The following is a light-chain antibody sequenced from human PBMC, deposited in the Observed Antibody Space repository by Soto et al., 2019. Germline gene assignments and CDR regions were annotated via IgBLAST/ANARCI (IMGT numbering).Light chain of an antibody. Sequence: QSALTQPASVSGSPGQSITISCTGTSSDVGGYNYVSWYQQHPGKAPKLMIYEVSNRPSGVSNRFSGSKSGNTASLTSSGLQAEDEADYYCSSYTSSRTPAFGGGTNLTVL. J-gene: IGLJ3*02. CDR3: SSYTSSRTPA. V-gene: IGLV2-14*01. CDR2: EVS. CDR1: SSDVGGYNY.